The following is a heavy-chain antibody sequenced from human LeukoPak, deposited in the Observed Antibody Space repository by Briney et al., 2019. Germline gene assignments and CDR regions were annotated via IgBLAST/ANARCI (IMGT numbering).Heavy chain of an antibody. J-gene: IGHJ3*02. V-gene: IGHV3-23*01. Sequence: GGSLRLSCSASGFTFNNYAMLWVRQAPGKGLECVSGLSGSGGITNYANSVKGRFSISRDNSKNTMSLQMNSLGVEDTALYFCAKASGDYLGPHRALDIWGQGTQVTVS. CDR3: AKASGDYLGPHRALDI. D-gene: IGHD4-11*01. CDR2: LSGSGGIT. CDR1: GFTFNNYA.